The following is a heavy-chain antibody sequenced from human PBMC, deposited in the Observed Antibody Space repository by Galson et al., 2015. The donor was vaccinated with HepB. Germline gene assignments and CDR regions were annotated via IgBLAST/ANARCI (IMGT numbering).Heavy chain of an antibody. CDR1: GYTFTGYY. Sequence: SVKVSCKASGYTFTGYYLHWVRQAPGQGLEWMGRINPNSGGTNYAQKFQGRVTMTRDTSISTAYMELSRLRSDDTAVYYCARALIYGATTHDALDIWGQGTMVTVSS. D-gene: IGHD4-17*01. CDR2: INPNSGGT. J-gene: IGHJ3*02. V-gene: IGHV1-2*06. CDR3: ARALIYGATTHDALDI.